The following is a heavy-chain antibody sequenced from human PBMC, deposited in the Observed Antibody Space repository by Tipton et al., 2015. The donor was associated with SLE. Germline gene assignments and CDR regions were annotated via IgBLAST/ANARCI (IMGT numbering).Heavy chain of an antibody. J-gene: IGHJ6*02. D-gene: IGHD2-15*01. CDR1: EDTFSDYY. V-gene: IGHV1-18*01. Sequence: QSGAEVKKPGASVKVSCKASEDTFSDYYIHWVRQAPGQGLEWMGWISAYNGNTNYAQKHQGRVTMTTDTSTSTAYMELRSLRSDDTAVYYCARGRVVVVPVTLDVWGQGTTVTVSS. CDR2: ISAYNGNT. CDR3: ARGRVVVVPVTLDV.